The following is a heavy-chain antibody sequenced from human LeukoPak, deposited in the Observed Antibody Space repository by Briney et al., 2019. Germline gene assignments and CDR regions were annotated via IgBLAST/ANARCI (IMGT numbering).Heavy chain of an antibody. CDR3: AKRTITFGGVIGSFDY. D-gene: IGHD3-16*02. Sequence: GGSLRLSCAASGFTFSIYAMSWVRQAPGKGLEWVSSISSSSSYIYYADSVKGRFTISRDNAKNSLYLQMNSLRAEDTAVYYCAKRTITFGGVIGSFDYWGQGTLVTVSS. J-gene: IGHJ4*02. CDR2: ISSSSSYI. CDR1: GFTFSIYA. V-gene: IGHV3-21*04.